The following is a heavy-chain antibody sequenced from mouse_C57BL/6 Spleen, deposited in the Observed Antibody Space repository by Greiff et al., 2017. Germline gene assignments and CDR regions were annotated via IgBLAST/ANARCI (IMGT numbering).Heavy chain of an antibody. CDR2: IYPGDGDT. D-gene: IGHD3-1*01. CDR3: ARGHSSGFHFDY. J-gene: IGHJ2*01. Sequence: QVQLQQSGPELVKPGASVKISCKASGYSFTDYNMNWVKQRPGKGLEWIGRIYPGDGDTNYNGKFKGKATLTADKSSSTAYMQLSSLTSEDSAVYFCARGHSSGFHFDYWGQGTTLTVSS. CDR1: GYSFTDYN. V-gene: IGHV1-82*01.